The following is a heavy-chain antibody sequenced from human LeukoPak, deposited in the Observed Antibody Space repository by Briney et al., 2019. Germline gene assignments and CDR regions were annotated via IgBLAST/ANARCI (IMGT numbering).Heavy chain of an antibody. CDR1: GFIFSAYG. CDR2: LSASGVST. CDR3: AKAPVTTCRGAFCYPFDY. Sequence: GGTLRLSCSASGFIFSAYGMSWVRQAPGKGLEWVSGLSASGVSTYYADSVKGRFTISRDNSKNTLYLQMNSLRAEDTAVYYCAKAPVTTCRGAFCYPFDYWGLGTLVTVSS. J-gene: IGHJ4*02. D-gene: IGHD2-15*01. V-gene: IGHV3-23*01.